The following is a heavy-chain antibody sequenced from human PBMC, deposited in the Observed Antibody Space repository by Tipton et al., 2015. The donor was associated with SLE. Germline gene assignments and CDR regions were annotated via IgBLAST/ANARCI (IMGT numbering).Heavy chain of an antibody. CDR1: GGSISSGSYF. Sequence: LSLTCTVSGGSISSGSYFWSWFRQPAGKGLEWIGHIYTSGSTNYNPPLKSRVTISVDTSKNQSSLKLSSVTAADTAVYYCARGHTTVSYDAFDIWGQGTMVTVSS. V-gene: IGHV4-61*09. CDR2: IYTSGST. CDR3: ARGHTTVSYDAFDI. J-gene: IGHJ3*02. D-gene: IGHD4-17*01.